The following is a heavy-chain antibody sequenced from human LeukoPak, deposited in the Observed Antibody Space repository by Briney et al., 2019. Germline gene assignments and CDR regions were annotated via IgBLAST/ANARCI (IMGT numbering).Heavy chain of an antibody. D-gene: IGHD4-17*01. CDR2: INHSGST. Sequence: MASETLSLTCAVYGGSFSGYYWSWIRQPPGKGLEWIGEINHSGSTNYNPSLKSRVTISVDTSKNQFSLKLSSVTAADTAVYYCAKQYYGDYVGWFDPWGQGTLVTVS. CDR1: GGSFSGYY. V-gene: IGHV4-34*01. CDR3: AKQYYGDYVGWFDP. J-gene: IGHJ5*02.